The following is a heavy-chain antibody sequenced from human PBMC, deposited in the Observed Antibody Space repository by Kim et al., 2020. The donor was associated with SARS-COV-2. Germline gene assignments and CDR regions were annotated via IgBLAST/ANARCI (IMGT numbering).Heavy chain of an antibody. J-gene: IGHJ6*02. CDR2: IIPIFGTA. V-gene: IGHV1-69*13. D-gene: IGHD6-6*01. CDR3: ARDQSGQLVPHAHYYYYGMDV. Sequence: SVKVSCKASGGTFSSYAISWVRQAPGQGLEWMGGIIPIFGTANYAQKFQGRVTITADESTSTAYMELSSLRSEDTAVYYCARDQSGQLVPHAHYYYYGMDVWGQGTTVTVSS. CDR1: GGTFSSYA.